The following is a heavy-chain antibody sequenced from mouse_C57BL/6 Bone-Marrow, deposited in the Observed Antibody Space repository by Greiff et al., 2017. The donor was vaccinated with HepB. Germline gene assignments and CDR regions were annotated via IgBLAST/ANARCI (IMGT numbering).Heavy chain of an antibody. J-gene: IGHJ4*01. D-gene: IGHD2-5*01. Sequence: QVQLQQPGAELVKPGASVKLSCKASGYTFTSYWMQWVKQRPGQGLEWIGEIDPSDSYTNYNQKFKGKATLTVDTSSSTAYMQLSSLTSEDSAVYYCAVYYSKFYAMDYWGQGTSVTVSS. CDR3: AVYYSKFYAMDY. V-gene: IGHV1-50*01. CDR1: GYTFTSYW. CDR2: IDPSDSYT.